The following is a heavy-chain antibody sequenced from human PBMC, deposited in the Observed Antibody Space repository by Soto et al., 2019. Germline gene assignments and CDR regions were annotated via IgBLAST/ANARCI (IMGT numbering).Heavy chain of an antibody. CDR3: ARDYYGLDY. CDR2: IYYSGST. J-gene: IGHJ4*02. Sequence: PSETLSLTCTVSGGSISSSRYYWGWIRQPPGKGLEWIGSIYYSGSTYYNPSLKSRVTISVDTSKNQFSLKLSSVTAADTAMYYCARDYYGLDYWGQGTLVTVSS. CDR1: GGSISSSRYY. D-gene: IGHD3-10*01. V-gene: IGHV4-39*07.